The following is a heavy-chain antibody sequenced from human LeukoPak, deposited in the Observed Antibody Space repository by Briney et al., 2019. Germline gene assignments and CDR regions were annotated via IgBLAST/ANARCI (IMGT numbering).Heavy chain of an antibody. J-gene: IGHJ4*02. CDR3: ARDQERITMVRGVLNY. Sequence: GGSLRLSCAASGFTFSNYAMSWVRQAPGKGLEWVSAISGSGAYTYYADSVKGRLTISRDNSKNTLYLQMNSLRAEDTAVYYCARDQERITMVRGVLNYWGQGTLVAVSS. CDR2: ISGSGAYT. D-gene: IGHD3-10*01. CDR1: GFTFSNYA. V-gene: IGHV3-23*01.